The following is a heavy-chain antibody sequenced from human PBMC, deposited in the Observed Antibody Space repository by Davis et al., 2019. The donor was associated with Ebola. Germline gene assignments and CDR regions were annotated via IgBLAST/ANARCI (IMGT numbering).Heavy chain of an antibody. CDR2: ISGSGGST. CDR3: AKDSSGYSSSTDY. J-gene: IGHJ4*02. V-gene: IGHV3-23*01. CDR1: GFTFSSYA. Sequence: GESLKISCAASGFTFSSYAMSWVRQAPGKGLEWVSAISGSGGSTYYADSVKGRFTISRDNSKNTLYLQMNSLRAEDTAVYYCAKDSSGYSSSTDYWGQGTLVTVSS. D-gene: IGHD6-6*01.